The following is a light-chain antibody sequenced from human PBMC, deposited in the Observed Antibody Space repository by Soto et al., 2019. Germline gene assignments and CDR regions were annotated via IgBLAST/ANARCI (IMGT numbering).Light chain of an antibody. CDR2: LGS. Sequence: DVVMTQAPLSLSVTPGEPASISCRSSQSLLHSNGYNYWDWYLQKPGQSPQLLIYLGSNRASGVPDRFSGSGSGTDFTLKINKVEAEDVGVYYCMQALETPRAFGPGTKVHIK. CDR1: QSLLHSNGYNY. V-gene: IGKV2-28*01. CDR3: MQALETPRA. J-gene: IGKJ3*01.